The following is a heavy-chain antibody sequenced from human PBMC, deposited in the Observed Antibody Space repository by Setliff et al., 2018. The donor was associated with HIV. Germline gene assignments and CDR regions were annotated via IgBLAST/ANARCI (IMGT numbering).Heavy chain of an antibody. CDR3: ARDTSPTGDAFDI. D-gene: IGHD1-1*01. CDR2: ISTGSSYI. CDR1: KFTFSFYS. J-gene: IGHJ3*02. Sequence: GESLKISCVASKFTFSFYSMTWVRQAPGKGLEWVSSISTGSSYIYYADSVKGRFTISRDNAKDSLYLQMNSLRAEDTAVYYCARDTSPTGDAFDIWGQGTMVTVSS. V-gene: IGHV3-21*01.